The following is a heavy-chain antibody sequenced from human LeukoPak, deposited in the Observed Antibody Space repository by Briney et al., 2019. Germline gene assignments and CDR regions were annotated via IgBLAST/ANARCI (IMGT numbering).Heavy chain of an antibody. D-gene: IGHD6-19*01. V-gene: IGHV3-74*01. CDR3: ARDRDSSGWYES. Sequence: PGGSLRLSCAASGFSFRSYAMSWVRQAPGKGLVWVSRINSDGSSTSYADSVKGRFTISRDNAKNTLYLQMNSLRAEDTAVYYCARDRDSSGWYESWGQGTLVTVSS. J-gene: IGHJ4*02. CDR2: INSDGSST. CDR1: GFSFRSYA.